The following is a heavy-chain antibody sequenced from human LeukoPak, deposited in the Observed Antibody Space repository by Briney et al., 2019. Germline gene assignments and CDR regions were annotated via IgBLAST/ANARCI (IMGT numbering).Heavy chain of an antibody. CDR2: IKSKTDGGTT. Sequence: PGGSLRLSCAASGFTFSNAWMSWVRQAPGKGLEWVGRIKSKTDGGTTDYAAPVKGRFTISRDDSKNTLYLQMNSLRAEDTAVYYCAKSTVVPAAIRFEDTAMVRYGGNSGGFDYWGQGTLVTVSS. CDR3: AKSTVVPAAIRFEDTAMVRYGGNSGGFDY. D-gene: IGHD2-2*01. V-gene: IGHV3-15*01. CDR1: GFTFSNAW. J-gene: IGHJ4*02.